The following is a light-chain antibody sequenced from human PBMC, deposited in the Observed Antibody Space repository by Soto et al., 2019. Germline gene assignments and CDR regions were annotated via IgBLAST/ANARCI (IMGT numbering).Light chain of an antibody. CDR1: QTINNW. J-gene: IGKJ4*01. Sequence: DVQMTQSPSTLSASVGDRVTITCRASQTINNWLAWYQQKPGKAPKVLIYDASSLQSGVPSRFSGSGFGTAFTLTINSLQPDDFGTYYCQQYNGYPLTLGGGTKVDI. V-gene: IGKV1-5*01. CDR3: QQYNGYPLT. CDR2: DAS.